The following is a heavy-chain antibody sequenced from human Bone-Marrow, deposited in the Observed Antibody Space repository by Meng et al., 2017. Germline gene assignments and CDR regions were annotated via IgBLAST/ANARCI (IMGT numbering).Heavy chain of an antibody. Sequence: ASVKVSCKASGYTFTGYYMHWVRQAPGQGLEWMGWINPNSGGTNYAQKFQGRVTMTRDTSISTAYMELSRLRSDDTAVYYCARGSPYSRTHFDYWGQGTLVTVSS. CDR2: INPNSGGT. V-gene: IGHV1-2*02. CDR3: ARGSPYSRTHFDY. D-gene: IGHD5-18*01. CDR1: GYTFTGYY. J-gene: IGHJ4*02.